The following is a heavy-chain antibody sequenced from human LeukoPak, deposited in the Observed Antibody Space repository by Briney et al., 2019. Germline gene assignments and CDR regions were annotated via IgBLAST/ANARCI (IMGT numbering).Heavy chain of an antibody. D-gene: IGHD4-17*01. CDR1: GFTFSSYS. Sequence: GGSLRLSCAASGFTFSSYSMNWVRQAPGKGLEWVSYISSSSSTIYYADSVKGRFTISRDNAKNSLYLQMNSLRAEDTAVYYCARDDSDYGDYAGGYYYGMDVWGQGTTVTVSS. CDR3: ARDDSDYGDYAGGYYYGMDV. CDR2: ISSSSSTI. J-gene: IGHJ6*02. V-gene: IGHV3-48*01.